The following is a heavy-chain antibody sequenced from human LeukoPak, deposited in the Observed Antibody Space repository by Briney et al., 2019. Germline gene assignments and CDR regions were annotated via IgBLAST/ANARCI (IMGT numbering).Heavy chain of an antibody. J-gene: IGHJ5*02. Sequence: SETLSLTCTVSGGSISSSSYYWGWIRQPPGKGLEWIGSINYSGSTYYNPSLKSRVTISVDTYKNQFSPNLSSVTAADTAVYYCARHPGGRYRSSWYGWFDPWGQGTLVTVSS. D-gene: IGHD6-13*01. CDR3: ARHPGGRYRSSWYGWFDP. V-gene: IGHV4-39*01. CDR1: GGSISSSSYY. CDR2: INYSGST.